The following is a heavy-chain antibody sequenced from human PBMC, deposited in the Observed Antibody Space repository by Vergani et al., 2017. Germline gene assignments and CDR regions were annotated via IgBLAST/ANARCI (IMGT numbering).Heavy chain of an antibody. CDR1: GFSFRNAW. CDR2: IKSTFDRGTT. J-gene: IGHJ6*02. Sequence: EVQLVESGGGLVQPGGSLRLSCAASGFSFRNAWMNLVRRTPGKGLEWVGRIKSTFDRGTTDYAAAVKGRFTISRDDSKNTLFLQMNGLKTEDIGVYYCTKDPRYGGDGSCYWLRDHHYYGMDVRGQGTTVTVS. V-gene: IGHV3-15*07. CDR3: TKDPRYGGDGSCYWLRDHHYYGMDV. D-gene: IGHD2-21*01.